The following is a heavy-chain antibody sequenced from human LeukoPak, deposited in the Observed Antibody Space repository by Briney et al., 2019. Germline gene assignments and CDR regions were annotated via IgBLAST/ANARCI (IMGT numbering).Heavy chain of an antibody. Sequence: SDTLSLTCTVSGGSMSSSSYYWGWIRQPPAKGLEWVGSIYYSGSPYYNPSLKSRDTISADTCKNQFSLKLSSVTAADTTVYYCARHLRIAAVDYWGQGTLVTVSS. CDR1: GGSMSSSSYY. D-gene: IGHD6-13*01. V-gene: IGHV4-39*01. J-gene: IGHJ4*02. CDR3: ARHLRIAAVDY. CDR2: IYYSGSP.